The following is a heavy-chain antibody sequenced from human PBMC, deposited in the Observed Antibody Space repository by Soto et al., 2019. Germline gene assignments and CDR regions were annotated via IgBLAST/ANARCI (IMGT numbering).Heavy chain of an antibody. CDR3: TRQTGTAEDY. CDR2: IDSGSST. J-gene: IGHJ4*02. Sequence: EVQLVESGGGLIQPGGSLRLSCVASGFTVSSNYMSWVRQAPGKGLEWVSIIDSGSSTYYADSVKGRFTIFRDNSKNTLYLQMGSLRAEDTAVYYCTRQTGTAEDYWGQGTLVTVSS. D-gene: IGHD1-1*01. V-gene: IGHV3-53*01. CDR1: GFTVSSNY.